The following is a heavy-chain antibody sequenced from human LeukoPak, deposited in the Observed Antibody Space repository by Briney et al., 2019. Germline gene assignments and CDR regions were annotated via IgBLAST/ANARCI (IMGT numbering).Heavy chain of an antibody. Sequence: GGSLRLSCAASGLTFDDYGMSWVRQAPGKGLEWVSGINWNGGSTGHADSVKGRFTISRDNAKNSLYLQMNSLRAEDTALYYCARDRGDEYYYDSSGYYYYYYMDVWGKGTTVTVSS. V-gene: IGHV3-20*04. CDR1: GLTFDDYG. CDR3: ARDRGDEYYYDSSGYYYYYYMDV. CDR2: INWNGGST. J-gene: IGHJ6*03. D-gene: IGHD3-22*01.